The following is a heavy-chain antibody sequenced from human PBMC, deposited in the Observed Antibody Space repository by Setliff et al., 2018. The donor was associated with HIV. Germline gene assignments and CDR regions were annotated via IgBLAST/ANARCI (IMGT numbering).Heavy chain of an antibody. CDR1: GYTFTSCF. CDR2: ISPSDGTT. Sequence: GASVKVSCKASGYTFTSCFMHWVRQAPGQGLEYMGIISPSDGTTDYTQKFQDRVTMTRNTSISTAYMELSSLRSEDTAVYYCARGYYYGSGSYFNSLNYWGQGTLVTVSS. V-gene: IGHV1-46*01. CDR3: ARGYYYGSGSYFNSLNY. J-gene: IGHJ4*02. D-gene: IGHD3-10*01.